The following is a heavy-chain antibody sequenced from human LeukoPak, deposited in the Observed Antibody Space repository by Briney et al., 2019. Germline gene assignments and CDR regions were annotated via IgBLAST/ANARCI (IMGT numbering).Heavy chain of an antibody. CDR3: AKGRRDGYNYPLFDH. Sequence: PGGSLRLSCAASGFTFSFSAMNWVRQAPGKGLEWVATIIGYGFSTYYADSVTGRFIISRDNSQNTLFLQMHSLRAEDTAIYYCAKGRRDGYNYPLFDHWGHGALVTVSS. CDR2: IIGYGFST. V-gene: IGHV3-23*01. D-gene: IGHD5-24*01. CDR1: GFTFSFSA. J-gene: IGHJ4*01.